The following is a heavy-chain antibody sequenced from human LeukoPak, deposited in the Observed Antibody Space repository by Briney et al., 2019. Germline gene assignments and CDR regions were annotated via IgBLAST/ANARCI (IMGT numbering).Heavy chain of an antibody. CDR1: GYIFTSYW. J-gene: IGHJ4*02. Sequence: GASLQISAKGSGYIFTSYWIGWVRQLPGKGLEWMGIIYPGDSDTRYSPSFQGKVTISAYKSIRIAYLKWISLNASDTAIYSWARQDWFGELIEYLFDLWGQGTLGTGSS. CDR2: IYPGDSDT. V-gene: IGHV5-51*01. CDR3: ARQDWFGELIEYLFDL. D-gene: IGHD3-10*01.